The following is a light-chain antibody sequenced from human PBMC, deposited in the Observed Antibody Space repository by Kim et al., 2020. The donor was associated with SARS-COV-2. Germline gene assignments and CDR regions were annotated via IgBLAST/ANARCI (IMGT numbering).Light chain of an antibody. CDR2: SAS. Sequence: SPGERATLSCRASQSVNSNLACYQQKPAQVPRLLIYSASSRAAGVPARFTGSGSGTEFTLTISSLQSEDFAVYYCQQYNDRPPWTFGEGTKVDIK. CDR1: QSVNSN. CDR3: QQYNDRPPWT. J-gene: IGKJ1*01. V-gene: IGKV3-15*01.